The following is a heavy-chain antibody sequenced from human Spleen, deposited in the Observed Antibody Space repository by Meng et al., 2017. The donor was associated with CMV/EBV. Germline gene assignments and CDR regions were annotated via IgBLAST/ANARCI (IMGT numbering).Heavy chain of an antibody. D-gene: IGHD5-18*01. J-gene: IGHJ4*02. Sequence: GASLKISCEASGFIFFDFVMRWVRQAPGKGMEWVCGITWYGDATGNADSVKGRFTISSDNAKNTLYLQMNYLTAEDTAFYYCTRDSELQHWLGDFWGQGILVTVSS. CDR3: TRDSELQHWLGDF. CDR2: ITWYGDAT. V-gene: IGHV3-20*04. CDR1: GFIFFDFV.